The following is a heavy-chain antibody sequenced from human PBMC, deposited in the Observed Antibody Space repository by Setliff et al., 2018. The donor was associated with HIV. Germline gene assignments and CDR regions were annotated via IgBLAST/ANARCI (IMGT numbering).Heavy chain of an antibody. V-gene: IGHV3-7*03. J-gene: IGHJ4*02. Sequence: PGGSLRLSCAAPGFTFSIHAMSWVRQAPGKGLEWVANIKQDGSEKYYVDSVKGRFTISRDNAKNSLYLQMNSLRAEDTAVYYCATDRGTYWGQGTLVTVSS. CDR2: IKQDGSEK. D-gene: IGHD1-7*01. CDR3: ATDRGTY. CDR1: GFTFSIHA.